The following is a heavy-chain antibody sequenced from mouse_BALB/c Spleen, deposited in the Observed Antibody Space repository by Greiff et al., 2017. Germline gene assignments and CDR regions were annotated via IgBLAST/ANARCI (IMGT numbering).Heavy chain of an antibody. CDR3: ARHYYGSSYLDY. Sequence: EVQLQQSGPGLVKPSQTVSLTCTVTGISITTGNYRWSWIRQFPGNKLEWIGYIYYSGTITYNPSLTSRTTITRDTSKNQFFLEMNSLTAEDTAPYYCARHYYGSSYLDYWGQGTTLTVSS. V-gene: IGHV3-5*02. CDR2: IYYSGTI. D-gene: IGHD1-1*01. CDR1: GISITTGNYR. J-gene: IGHJ2*01.